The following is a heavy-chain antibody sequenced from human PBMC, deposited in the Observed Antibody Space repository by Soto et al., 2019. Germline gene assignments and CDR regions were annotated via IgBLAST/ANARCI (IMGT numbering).Heavy chain of an antibody. V-gene: IGHV3-30-3*01. J-gene: IGHJ4*02. CDR1: GFTFSNYA. Sequence: QVQLVESGGGVVQPGRSLRLSCAASGFTFSNYAMHWVRQAPGKGLEWVAVISYDGSNKYYADSVKGRFTISRDNSKNTLYLQMNSLRAEDTAVYYCARVVPGSSWFADYWGQGTLVTVSS. D-gene: IGHD6-13*01. CDR3: ARVVPGSSWFADY. CDR2: ISYDGSNK.